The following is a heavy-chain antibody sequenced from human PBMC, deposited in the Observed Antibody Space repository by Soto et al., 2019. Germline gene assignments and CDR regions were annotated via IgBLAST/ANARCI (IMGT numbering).Heavy chain of an antibody. CDR1: GASINSGGYS. V-gene: IGHV4-30-2*01. J-gene: IGHJ4*02. CDR3: ARGGAAAGVDY. CDR2: IYYSGST. Sequence: SETLSLTCAVSGASINSGGYSWSWIRQPPGRGLEWIGYIYYSGSTNYNPSLKSRVTMSVDRSKNQFSLKLNSVTAADTAVYYCARGGAAAGVDYWGQGTLVTVSS. D-gene: IGHD6-13*01.